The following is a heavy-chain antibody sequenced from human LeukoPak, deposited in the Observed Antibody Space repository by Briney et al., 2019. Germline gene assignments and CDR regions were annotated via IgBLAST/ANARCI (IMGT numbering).Heavy chain of an antibody. CDR2: ISAYNGNT. J-gene: IGHJ5*02. CDR1: GYTFTSYG. Sequence: GASVKVSCKASGYTFTSYGISWVRQAPGQGLEWMGWISAYNGNTNYAQKLQGRVTMTTDTSTSTAYMELRSLRSDDTAVYYYARNLAAAGPSQANWFDPWGQGTLVTVSS. CDR3: ARNLAAAGPSQANWFDP. D-gene: IGHD6-13*01. V-gene: IGHV1-18*01.